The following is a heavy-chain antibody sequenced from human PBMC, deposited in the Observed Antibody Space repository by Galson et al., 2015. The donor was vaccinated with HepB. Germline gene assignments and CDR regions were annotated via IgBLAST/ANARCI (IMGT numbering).Heavy chain of an antibody. CDR1: GFTFSSYA. CDR2: ISGSGGST. V-gene: IGHV3-23*01. J-gene: IGHJ4*02. Sequence: SLRLSCAASGFTFSSYAMSWVRQAPGKGLEWVSAISGSGGSTYYADSVKGRFTISRDNSKNTLYLQMNSLRAEDTAVYYCAKVGYSGYDFTSYYFDYWGQGTPVTVSS. D-gene: IGHD5-12*01. CDR3: AKVGYSGYDFTSYYFDY.